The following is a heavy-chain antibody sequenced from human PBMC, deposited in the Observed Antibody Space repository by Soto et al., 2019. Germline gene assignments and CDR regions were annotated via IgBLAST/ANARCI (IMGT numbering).Heavy chain of an antibody. D-gene: IGHD3-10*02. CDR2: IWYDGSNK. J-gene: IGHJ6*02. Sequence: GGSLRLSCAASGFSFSSYGMHWVRQAPGKGLEWVAGIWYDGSNKYYGDSAKGRFTISRDNSMNTLYLEMNSLRAEDTAVYYCARDHGMFLSYYYYGMDVWGQATTVTVSS. CDR3: ARDHGMFLSYYYYGMDV. V-gene: IGHV3-33*01. CDR1: GFSFSSYG.